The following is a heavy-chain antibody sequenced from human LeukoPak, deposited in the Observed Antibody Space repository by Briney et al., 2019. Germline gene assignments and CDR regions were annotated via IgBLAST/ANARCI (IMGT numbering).Heavy chain of an antibody. V-gene: IGHV3-9*01. J-gene: IGHJ4*02. CDR3: AKDIWGSAPVDY. D-gene: IGHD7-27*01. CDR1: GFTFDDYA. CDR2: ISWNSGSI. Sequence: GGSLRLSCAASGFTFDDYAMHWVRQAPGKGLEWVSGISWNSGSIGYADSVKGRFTISRDNAKNSLYLQMNSLRAEDTALYYCAKDIWGSAPVDYWGQGTLVTGSS.